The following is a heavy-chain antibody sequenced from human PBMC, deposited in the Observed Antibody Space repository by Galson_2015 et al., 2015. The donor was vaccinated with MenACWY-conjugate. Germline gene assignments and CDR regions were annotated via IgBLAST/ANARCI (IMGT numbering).Heavy chain of an antibody. CDR2: ISGSGGNT. CDR3: AKAYIVVIPDAAYDC. CDR1: GFTFSNSA. V-gene: IGHV3-23*01. Sequence: SLRLSCAASGFTFSNSAMSWVRQAPGKGLEWVSGISGSGGNTCYADSVKGRFTISRDNSKSTLYLQMNSLRAEDTAIYYCAKAYIVVIPDAAYDCWGQGTLVTVSS. D-gene: IGHD2-2*01. J-gene: IGHJ4*02.